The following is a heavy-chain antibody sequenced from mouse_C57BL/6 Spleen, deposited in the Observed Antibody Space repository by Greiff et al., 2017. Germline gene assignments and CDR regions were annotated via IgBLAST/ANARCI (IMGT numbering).Heavy chain of an antibody. CDR2: ISGGGGNT. V-gene: IGHV5-9*01. D-gene: IGHD4-1*01. Sequence: EVKLVESGGGLVKPGGSLKLSCAASGFTFSSYTMSWVRQTPEKRLEWVATISGGGGNTYYPDSVKGRFTISRDNAKNTLYLQMSSLRSEDTALYYCARLLTGHFDYWGQGTTLTVSS. CDR3: ARLLTGHFDY. J-gene: IGHJ2*01. CDR1: GFTFSSYT.